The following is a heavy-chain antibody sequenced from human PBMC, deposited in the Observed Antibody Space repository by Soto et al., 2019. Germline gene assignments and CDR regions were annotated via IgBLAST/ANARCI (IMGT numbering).Heavy chain of an antibody. CDR1: GYSFTSYW. Sequence: GESLKISCKGSGYSFTSYWIGWVRQMPGKGLEWMGIIYPGDSDTRYSPSFQGQVTISADKSISTAYLQWSSLKASDTAMYYCARHLYYSGYYGLGGMDVWGQGTTVTVSS. D-gene: IGHD3-22*01. CDR3: ARHLYYSGYYGLGGMDV. CDR2: IYPGDSDT. V-gene: IGHV5-51*01. J-gene: IGHJ6*02.